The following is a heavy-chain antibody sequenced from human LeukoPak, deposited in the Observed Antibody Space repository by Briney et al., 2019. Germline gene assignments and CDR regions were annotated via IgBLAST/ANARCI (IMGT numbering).Heavy chain of an antibody. V-gene: IGHV4-59*08. CDR3: ARLDGGNWYFDL. J-gene: IGHJ2*01. Sequence: SETLSLTCTVSGGSIGSYYWSWIRQPPGKGLEWIGYIYYSGSTNYNPSLKSRVTISVDTSKNQFSLKLSSVTAADTAVYYCARLDGGNWYFDLWGRGTLVTVSS. CDR2: IYYSGST. D-gene: IGHD4-23*01. CDR1: GGSIGSYY.